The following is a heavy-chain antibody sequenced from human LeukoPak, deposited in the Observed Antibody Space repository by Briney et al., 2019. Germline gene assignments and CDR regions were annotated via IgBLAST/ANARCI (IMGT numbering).Heavy chain of an antibody. CDR2: ISANNGYT. CDR1: GYTFTSYG. D-gene: IGHD5-24*01. Sequence: ASVKVSCKASGYTFTSYGISWVRQAPGQGLGWMGWISANNGYTKYAQKFQGRVTMTTDTSTRTAYMEVRSLRSDDTAVYYCARDPPRRDGNNYGYFDLWGRGTLVSVSS. J-gene: IGHJ2*01. CDR3: ARDPPRRDGNNYGYFDL. V-gene: IGHV1-18*01.